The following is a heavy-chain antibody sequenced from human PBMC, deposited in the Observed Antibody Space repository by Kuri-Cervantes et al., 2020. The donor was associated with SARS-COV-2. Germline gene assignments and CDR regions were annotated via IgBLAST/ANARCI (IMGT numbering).Heavy chain of an antibody. CDR1: GGSISNGGYY. J-gene: IGHJ4*02. Sequence: SETLSLTCTVSGGSISNGGYYWSWVRQHPGKGLEWIGYIYYSGSTYYNPSLKSRVTISVDTSKNQFSLKLSSVTAADTAVYYCARDGGSQLDYWGQGTLVTVSS. CDR2: IYYSGST. V-gene: IGHV4-31*03. CDR3: ARDGGSQLDY. D-gene: IGHD3-16*01.